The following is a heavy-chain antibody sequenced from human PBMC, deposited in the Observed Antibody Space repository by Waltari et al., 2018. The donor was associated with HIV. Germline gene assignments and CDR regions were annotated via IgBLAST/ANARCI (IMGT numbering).Heavy chain of an antibody. CDR2: INPISGGT. V-gene: IGHV1-2*02. D-gene: IGHD2-2*01. Sequence: QVHLVQSGPEVKKPGASMKVSCKASGYMFTGNYMHWLRQAPGQGLEWMGWINPISGGTNYAQTLQGRVTMTRDASINTVYMELKSLRYDDTAMYYCARESGYQLVRWLDPWGQGTRVTVSS. J-gene: IGHJ5*02. CDR1: GYMFTGNY. CDR3: ARESGYQLVRWLDP.